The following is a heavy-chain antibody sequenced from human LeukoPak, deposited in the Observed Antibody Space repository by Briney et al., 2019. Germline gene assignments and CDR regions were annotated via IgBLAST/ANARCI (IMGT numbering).Heavy chain of an antibody. Sequence: ASVKVSCKASGYTFTGYYMHWVRQAPGQGLEWMGWINPNSGGTNYAQKFQGRVTMTRDTSISAAYMELSRLRSDDTAVYYCARDLSLGDFWSDAFDIWGQGTMVTVSS. CDR1: GYTFTGYY. D-gene: IGHD3-3*01. CDR3: ARDLSLGDFWSDAFDI. J-gene: IGHJ3*02. V-gene: IGHV1-2*02. CDR2: INPNSGGT.